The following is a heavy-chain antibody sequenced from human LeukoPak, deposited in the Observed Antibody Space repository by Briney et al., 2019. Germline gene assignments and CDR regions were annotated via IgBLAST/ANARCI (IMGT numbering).Heavy chain of an antibody. CDR2: ISGSGGST. Sequence: PGGSLRLSCAASGFTFTNYWMHWVRQAPGKGLEWVSAISGSGGSTYYADSVKGRFTISRDNSKNTLYLQMNSLRAEDTAVYYCAKGGGVLRFLEWLLYFDIWGQGTMVTVSS. J-gene: IGHJ3*02. D-gene: IGHD3-3*01. V-gene: IGHV3-23*01. CDR1: GFTFTNYW. CDR3: AKGGGVLRFLEWLLYFDI.